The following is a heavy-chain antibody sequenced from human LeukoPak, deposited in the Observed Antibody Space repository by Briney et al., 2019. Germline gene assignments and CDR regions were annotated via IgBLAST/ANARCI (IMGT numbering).Heavy chain of an antibody. Sequence: PGGSLRLSCAASGFTFSNAWMSWVRQAPGKGLEWVGRIKEKTDGETTDYAAPVKGRFTISRDDSKNTLYLEMNSLKSDDTAVYYCAAGTGTSDFDYWGQGTLVTVSS. CDR1: GFTFSNAW. CDR3: AAGTGTSDFDY. J-gene: IGHJ4*02. D-gene: IGHD1-1*01. CDR2: IKEKTDGETT. V-gene: IGHV3-15*01.